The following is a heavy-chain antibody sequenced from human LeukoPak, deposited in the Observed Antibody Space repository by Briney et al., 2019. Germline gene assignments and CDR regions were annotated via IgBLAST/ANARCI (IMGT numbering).Heavy chain of an antibody. D-gene: IGHD2-2*01. J-gene: IGHJ4*02. Sequence: GGSLRLSCAASGFTFSSYAMSWVRQAPGRGLEWVSGISGSGDNTYYADSVKGRFTISRDNSKNTLYVQVNSLGTEDTAAYYCARHVAVLPAPRNYYFDYWGQGILVTVSS. CDR1: GFTFSSYA. CDR3: ARHVAVLPAPRNYYFDY. V-gene: IGHV3-23*01. CDR2: ISGSGDNT.